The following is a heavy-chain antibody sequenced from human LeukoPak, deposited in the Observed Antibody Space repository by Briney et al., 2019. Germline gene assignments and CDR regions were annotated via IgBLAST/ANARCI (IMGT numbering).Heavy chain of an antibody. D-gene: IGHD3-22*01. V-gene: IGHV4-59*12. J-gene: IGHJ4*02. Sequence: SETLSLTCTVSGGSISSYYWSWIRQSPGKGLECIGYIHYTGSTNYNPSLKSRVTISVETSKNQFSLKLKSVTAADTAVYYCARGISSYDSSGYPNYYFDYWGQGTLVTVSS. CDR2: IHYTGST. CDR3: ARGISSYDSSGYPNYYFDY. CDR1: GGSISSYY.